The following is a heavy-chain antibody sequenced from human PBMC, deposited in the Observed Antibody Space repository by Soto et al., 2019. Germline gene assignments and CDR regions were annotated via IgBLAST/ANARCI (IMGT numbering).Heavy chain of an antibody. CDR1: GGSFSGDD. CDR2: IDHSRYT. D-gene: IGHD3-3*01. J-gene: IGHJ5*02. CDR3: ASVRDWFDP. V-gene: IGHV4-34*01. Sequence: SETLSLTCAVYGGSFSGDDWNWSRQHPGKGLGWIGEIDHSRYTTYNPSLKIRVTISVDTPKNQCSLRLTSVTAADTGVYYCASVRDWFDPWGQGPRVAVSS.